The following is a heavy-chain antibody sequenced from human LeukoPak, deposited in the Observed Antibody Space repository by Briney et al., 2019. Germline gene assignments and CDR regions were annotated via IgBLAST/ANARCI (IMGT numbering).Heavy chain of an antibody. D-gene: IGHD6-19*01. J-gene: IGHJ4*02. CDR2: IYHSGST. CDR3: ARVGSVAGIGLGY. V-gene: IGHV4-4*02. CDR1: GGSISSSNW. Sequence: PSETLSLTCAVSGGSISSSNWWSWVRQPPGKGLEWIGEIYHSGSTNYNPSLKSRVTISVDKSKNQFSLKLSSVTAADTAVYYCARVGSVAGIGLGYWGQGTLVTVSS.